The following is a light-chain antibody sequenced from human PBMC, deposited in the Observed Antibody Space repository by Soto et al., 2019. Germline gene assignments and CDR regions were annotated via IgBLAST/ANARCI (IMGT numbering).Light chain of an antibody. CDR1: QSISSY. V-gene: IGKV1-39*01. Sequence: DIQMTQSPSSLSASVRDRVTITCRASQSISSYLNWYQQKPGKAPKLLIYAASSLQSGVPSRFSGSGSGTEFTLTISSLQPDDFATYYYQQYETYSGTFGQGTKVDNK. J-gene: IGKJ1*01. CDR2: AAS. CDR3: QQYETYSGT.